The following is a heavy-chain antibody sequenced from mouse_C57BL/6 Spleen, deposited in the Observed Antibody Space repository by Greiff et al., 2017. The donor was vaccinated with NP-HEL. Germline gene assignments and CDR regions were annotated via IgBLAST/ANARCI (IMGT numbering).Heavy chain of an antibody. V-gene: IGHV5-16*01. CDR3: ARIYYDMGFDY. J-gene: IGHJ2*01. Sequence: DVHLVESEGGLVQPGSSMKLSCTASGFTFSDYYMAWVRQVPEKGLEWVANINYDGSSTYYLDSLKSRFIISRDNAKNILYLQMSSLKSEDTATYYCARIYYDMGFDYWGQGTTLTVSS. CDR1: GFTFSDYY. CDR2: INYDGSST. D-gene: IGHD2-4*01.